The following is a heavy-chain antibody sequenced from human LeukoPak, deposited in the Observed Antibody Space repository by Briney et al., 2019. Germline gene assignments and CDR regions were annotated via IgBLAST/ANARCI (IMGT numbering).Heavy chain of an antibody. D-gene: IGHD5-18*01. J-gene: IGHJ4*02. CDR2: IHHSGTT. CDR3: ASPSTRGYAYGRSDFDS. CDR1: GYSINSVYY. V-gene: IGHV4-38-2*01. Sequence: PSETLSLTCSVSGYSINSVYYWGWIRQPPEQGLEWIGRIHHSGTTYYNPSLKSRVTISMDTSRNQFSLKLTSVTAADTALYYCASPSTRGYAYGRSDFDSWGQGTLVTVSS.